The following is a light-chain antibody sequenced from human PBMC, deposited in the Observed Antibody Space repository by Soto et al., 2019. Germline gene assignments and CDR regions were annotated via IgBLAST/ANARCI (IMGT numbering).Light chain of an antibody. CDR2: EVS. Sequence: QSVLTQPPSVSGSPGQSVTISCTGTSSDVGSYNRVSWYQQPPGTAPKLIIYEVSKRPSGVPDRFSGSKSGNTASLTISGLQAEDEAEFYCCSYTNTNTYVFGTGTKVTVL. CDR1: SSDVGSYNR. V-gene: IGLV2-18*02. CDR3: CSYTNTNTYV. J-gene: IGLJ1*01.